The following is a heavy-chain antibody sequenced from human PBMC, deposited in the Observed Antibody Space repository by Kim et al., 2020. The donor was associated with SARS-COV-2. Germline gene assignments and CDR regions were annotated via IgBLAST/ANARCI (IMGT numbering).Heavy chain of an antibody. V-gene: IGHV1-18*01. D-gene: IGHD3-16*02. CDR3: ARDLPDYDYVWGSYRGFDTQWGY. Sequence: ASVKVSCKASGYTFTSYGISWVRQAPGQGLEWMGWISAYNGNTNYAQKLQGRVTMTTDTSTSTAYMELRSLRSDDTAVYYCARDLPDYDYVWGSYRGFDTQWGYWGQGTLVTVSS. J-gene: IGHJ4*02. CDR2: ISAYNGNT. CDR1: GYTFTSYG.